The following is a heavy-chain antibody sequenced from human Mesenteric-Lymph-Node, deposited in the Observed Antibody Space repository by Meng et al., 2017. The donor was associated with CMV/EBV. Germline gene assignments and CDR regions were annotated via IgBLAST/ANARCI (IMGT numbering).Heavy chain of an antibody. D-gene: IGHD6-6*01. CDR3: ASHGRLFGSSN. V-gene: IGHV1-69*10. J-gene: IGHJ4*02. CDR2: IIPILGIA. CDR1: GGTFSSYA. Sequence: SSVKVSCKASGGTFSSYAISWVRQAPGQGLEWMGGIIPILGIANYAQKFQGRVTITTDESTSTAYMELSSLSSEDTAVYYCASHGRLFGSSNWGQGTLVTVSS.